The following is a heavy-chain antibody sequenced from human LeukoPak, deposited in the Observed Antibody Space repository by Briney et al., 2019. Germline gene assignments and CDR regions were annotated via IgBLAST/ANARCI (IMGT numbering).Heavy chain of an antibody. D-gene: IGHD5-18*01. Sequence: SQTLSLTCTVSGGSISSGGYYWSWIRQPPGKGLGWIGYIYHSGSTYYNPSLKSRVTISVDRSMNQFSLKLSSVTAADTAVYYCARVYSYASRGFDYWGQGTLVTVSS. CDR1: GGSISSGGYY. J-gene: IGHJ4*02. V-gene: IGHV4-30-2*01. CDR3: ARVYSYASRGFDY. CDR2: IYHSGST.